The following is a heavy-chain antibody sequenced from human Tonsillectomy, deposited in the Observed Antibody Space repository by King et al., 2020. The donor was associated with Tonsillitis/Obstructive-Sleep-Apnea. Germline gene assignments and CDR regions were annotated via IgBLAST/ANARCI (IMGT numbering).Heavy chain of an antibody. J-gene: IGHJ3*02. CDR2: VNTGNGNT. CDR3: AGALYDSWIGYSGDAFDI. Sequence: QLVQSGAEVKKPGASVNLSCKASGFTFTTYAIHWVRQAPGQGLEWMGWVNTGNGNTKHSKKFQGRVTLTRDTPASTAYMELSSLRSEDTAIYYCAGALYDSWIGYSGDAFDIWGQGTVVTVSS. V-gene: IGHV1-3*04. D-gene: IGHD3-3*01. CDR1: GFTFTTYA.